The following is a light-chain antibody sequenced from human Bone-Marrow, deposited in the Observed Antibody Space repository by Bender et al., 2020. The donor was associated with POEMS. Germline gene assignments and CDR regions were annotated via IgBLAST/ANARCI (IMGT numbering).Light chain of an antibody. CDR1: SGDVGGYNY. V-gene: IGLV2-11*01. CDR3: CSYAGSSTWV. Sequence: QSALTQPRSVSGSPGQSVTISCTGSSGDVGGYNYVSWYQQHPGKAPKLMIYDVSKRPSGVPDRFSGSKSGNTASLTISGLQAEDEADYYCCSYAGSSTWVFGGGTKLTVL. J-gene: IGLJ3*02. CDR2: DVS.